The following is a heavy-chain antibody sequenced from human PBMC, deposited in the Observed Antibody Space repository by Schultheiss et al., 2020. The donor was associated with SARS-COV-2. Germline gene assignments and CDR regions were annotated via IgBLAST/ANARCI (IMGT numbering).Heavy chain of an antibody. D-gene: IGHD1-26*01. CDR2: ISYDGSNK. V-gene: IGHV3-30*03. Sequence: GESLKISCAASGFTFSSYGMHWVRQAPGKGLEWVAVISYDGSNKYYADSVKGRFTISRDNSKNTLYLQMNSLRAEDTAVYYCARDLIVGATDFDYWGQGTLVTVSS. CDR3: ARDLIVGATDFDY. CDR1: GFTFSSYG. J-gene: IGHJ4*02.